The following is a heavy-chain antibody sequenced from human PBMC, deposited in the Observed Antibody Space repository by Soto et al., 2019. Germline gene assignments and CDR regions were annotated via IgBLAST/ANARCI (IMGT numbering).Heavy chain of an antibody. V-gene: IGHV4-30-4*01. CDR3: ARGRYCLTGRCFPNWFDS. CDR1: GDSISNLDYF. D-gene: IGHD7-27*01. Sequence: SETLSLTCSVSGDSISNLDYFWAWIRQPPGQALEYIGYVYKSATTYYNPSFESRVAISVDTSKSQFSLNVTSATAADTAVYFCARGRYCLTGRCFPNWFDSWGQGALVTVSS. CDR2: VYKSATT. J-gene: IGHJ5*01.